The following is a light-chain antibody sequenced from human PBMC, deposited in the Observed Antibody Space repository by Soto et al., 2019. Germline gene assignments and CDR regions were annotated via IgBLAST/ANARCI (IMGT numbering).Light chain of an antibody. V-gene: IGKV3-15*01. Sequence: EIVMTQSTVTLSVSQGVRASLSCRASQNVGSNLAWYQQKPGQAPRLLIYGASTRATGIPARFSGSGSGTEFTLTISSLQSEDFAVYYCQQYNNWPRTFGQGTKVEIK. CDR1: QNVGSN. J-gene: IGKJ1*01. CDR2: GAS. CDR3: QQYNNWPRT.